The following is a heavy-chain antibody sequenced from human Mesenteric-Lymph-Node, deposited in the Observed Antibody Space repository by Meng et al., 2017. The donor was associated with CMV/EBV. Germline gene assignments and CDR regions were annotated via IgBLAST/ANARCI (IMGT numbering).Heavy chain of an antibody. CDR1: GDSIRSFYV. Sequence: HREPPDSGPGQVKPSDTLSLTCTVSGDSIRSFYVWGWIRQHPGRGLEWIGSVHYTGSTYYSPSLKSRVTVSVDTSKNQFSLRLTSVTAADTAVYYCARPFPSWQSPRLDPFGAWGQGTLVTVSS. J-gene: IGHJ5*02. CDR3: ARPFPSWQSPRLDPFGA. V-gene: IGHV4-39*01. D-gene: IGHD6-19*01. CDR2: VHYTGST.